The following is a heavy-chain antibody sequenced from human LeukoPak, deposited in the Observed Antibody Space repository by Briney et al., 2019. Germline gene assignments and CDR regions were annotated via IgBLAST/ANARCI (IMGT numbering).Heavy chain of an antibody. CDR2: IKQDGSEK. V-gene: IGHV3-7*01. CDR1: GFTFSSYW. Sequence: PGGSLRLSCAASGFTFSSYWMSWVRPAPGKGLEWVANIKQDGSEKYYVDSVKGRFTISRDNAKNSLYLQMNSLRAEDTAVYYCARWIQLWQYYFDYWGQGTLVTVSS. J-gene: IGHJ4*02. CDR3: ARWIQLWQYYFDY. D-gene: IGHD5-18*01.